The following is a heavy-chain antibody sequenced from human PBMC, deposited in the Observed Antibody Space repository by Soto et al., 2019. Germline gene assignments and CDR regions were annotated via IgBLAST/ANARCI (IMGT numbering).Heavy chain of an antibody. CDR1: GFTFSSYS. CDR2: INPDGSTT. CDR3: VRDLGIGGFADY. Sequence: GGSLRLSCAASGFTFSSYSMNWVRQAPGQGLVWVSRINPDGSTTLYADSVKGRFTISRDNAKDTLNLQMNNLRAGDTAVYYCVRDLGIGGFADYWGQGILVTVSS. V-gene: IGHV3-74*01. J-gene: IGHJ4*02. D-gene: IGHD2-15*01.